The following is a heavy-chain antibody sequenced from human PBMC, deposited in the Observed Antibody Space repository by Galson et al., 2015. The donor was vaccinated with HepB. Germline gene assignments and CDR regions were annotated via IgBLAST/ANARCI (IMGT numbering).Heavy chain of an antibody. D-gene: IGHD4-17*01. CDR3: AKVRDGDSNYYYYGMDV. V-gene: IGHV3-30*18. CDR1: GFTFSSYG. CDR2: ISYDGSNK. Sequence: SLRLSCAASGFTFSSYGMHWVRQAPGKGLEWVAVISYDGSNKYYADSVKGRFTISRDNSKNTLYLQMNSLRAEDTAVYYCAKVRDGDSNYYYYGMDVWGQGTTVTVSS. J-gene: IGHJ6*02.